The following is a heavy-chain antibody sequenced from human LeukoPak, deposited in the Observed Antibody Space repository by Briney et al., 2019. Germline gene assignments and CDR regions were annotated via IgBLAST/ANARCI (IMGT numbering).Heavy chain of an antibody. CDR3: ARDKYGDYVIDY. CDR2: ISYDGSNK. V-gene: IGHV3-30-3*01. Sequence: GGSLRLSCAASGFTFSSYAMHWVRQAPGKGLEWVAVISYDGSNKYYADSVKGRFTISRDNAKNSLYLQMNSLRAEDTAVYYCARDKYGDYVIDYWGQGTLVTVSS. CDR1: GFTFSSYA. J-gene: IGHJ4*02. D-gene: IGHD4-17*01.